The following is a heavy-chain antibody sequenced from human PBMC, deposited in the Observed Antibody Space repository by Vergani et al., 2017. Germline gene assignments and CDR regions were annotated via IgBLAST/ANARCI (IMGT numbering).Heavy chain of an antibody. V-gene: IGHV4-39*07. CDR2: INHSGST. CDR3: ARSIVVVPAARAGFDY. J-gene: IGHJ4*02. Sequence: QLQLQESGPGLVKPSETLSLTCTVSGGSISSSSYYWGWIRQPPGKGLEWIGEINHSGSTNYNPSLKSRVTISVDTSKNQFSLKLSSVTAADTAVYYCARSIVVVPAARAGFDYWGQGKLDTVTT. D-gene: IGHD2-2*01. CDR1: GGSISSSSYY.